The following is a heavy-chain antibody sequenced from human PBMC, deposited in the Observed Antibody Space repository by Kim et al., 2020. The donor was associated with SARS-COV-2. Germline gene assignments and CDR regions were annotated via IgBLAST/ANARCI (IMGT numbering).Heavy chain of an antibody. Sequence: ASVKVSCKASGYTFTSYYMHWVRQAPGQGLEWMGIINPSGGSTSYAQKFQGRVTMTRDTSTSTVYMELSSLRSDDTAVYYCARGGAGYYYDSSGSFDYWGQGTLVTVSS. V-gene: IGHV1-46*01. D-gene: IGHD3-22*01. CDR2: INPSGGST. J-gene: IGHJ4*02. CDR3: ARGGAGYYYDSSGSFDY. CDR1: GYTFTSYY.